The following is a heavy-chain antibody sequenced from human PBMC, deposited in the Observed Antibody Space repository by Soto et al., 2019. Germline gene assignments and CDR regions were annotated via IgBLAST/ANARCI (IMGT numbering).Heavy chain of an antibody. V-gene: IGHV1-69*06. Sequence: QVELVQSGAEVKKPGSSVKVSCQASEDTFRNYAISWVRQAPGQGLEWMGGIIPIFGTANYAQKFQGRVTITENISANTVYLELSSLRSEDTAVSYCASTKYDSSAYYYWYLGLWGRGTLVTVSS. CDR2: IIPIFGTA. D-gene: IGHD3-22*01. CDR1: EDTFRNYA. J-gene: IGHJ2*01. CDR3: ASTKYDSSAYYYWYLGL.